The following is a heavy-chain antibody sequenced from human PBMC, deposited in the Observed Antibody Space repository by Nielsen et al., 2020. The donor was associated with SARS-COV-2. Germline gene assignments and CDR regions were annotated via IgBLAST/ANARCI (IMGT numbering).Heavy chain of an antibody. V-gene: IGHV3-23*01. D-gene: IGHD1-26*01. Sequence: GEPLKISCAASGFTFNIYAMAWVRRAPGRGLQWVTGVSASGGSTYYTDSVKGRFSISRDNSKNTLFLQMNSLRAEDTAVYYCANSGIVGATPDYWGQGTLVTVSS. J-gene: IGHJ4*02. CDR1: GFTFNIYA. CDR3: ANSGIVGATPDY. CDR2: VSASGGST.